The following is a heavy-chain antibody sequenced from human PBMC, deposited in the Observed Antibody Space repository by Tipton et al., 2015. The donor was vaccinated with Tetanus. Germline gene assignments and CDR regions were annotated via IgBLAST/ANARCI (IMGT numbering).Heavy chain of an antibody. CDR2: INPNNGDS. CDR3: ARESLPYYDFPENAFDM. CDR1: GYTFIGYH. Sequence: QVQLVQSGAEVKKPGASVKLSCKASGYTFIGYHIHWVRQAPGQGLEWMGRINPNNGDSEYEQKFQGRVTMTRDTSISTGYMELSSLRSDDTAVYYCARESLPYYDFPENAFDMWGQGTMVTVSS. D-gene: IGHD3-3*01. J-gene: IGHJ3*02. V-gene: IGHV1-2*06.